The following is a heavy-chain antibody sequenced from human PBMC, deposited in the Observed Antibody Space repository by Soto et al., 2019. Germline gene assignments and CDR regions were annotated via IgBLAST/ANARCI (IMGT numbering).Heavy chain of an antibody. Sequence: SETLSLTCTVSGGSISSYYWSWIRQPPGKGLEWIGYIYYSGSTNYNPSLKSRVTISVDTSKNQFSLKLSSVTAADTAVYYCARDFTGALYFDYWGQGTLVTVSS. V-gene: IGHV4-59*01. D-gene: IGHD7-27*01. CDR1: GGSISSYY. CDR3: ARDFTGALYFDY. J-gene: IGHJ4*02. CDR2: IYYSGST.